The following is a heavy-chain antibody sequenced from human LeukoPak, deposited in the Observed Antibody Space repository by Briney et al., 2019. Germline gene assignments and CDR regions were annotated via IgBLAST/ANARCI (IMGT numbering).Heavy chain of an antibody. J-gene: IGHJ4*02. D-gene: IGHD3-22*01. CDR3: ARSIYCYDSTGRCYFDY. CDR2: IYYSGST. Sequence: PSETLSLTCTVSGVSISSGGYYWSWIRQHPGKGLERIGYIYYSGSTYYNPSLKSRVTISVATSKIQFSLRLSSVTAADTAVYYCARSIYCYDSTGRCYFDYWGQGTLGTVSS. CDR1: GVSISSGGYY. V-gene: IGHV4-31*03.